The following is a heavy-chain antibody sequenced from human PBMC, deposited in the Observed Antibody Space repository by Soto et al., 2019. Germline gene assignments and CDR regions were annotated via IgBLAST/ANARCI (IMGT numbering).Heavy chain of an antibody. V-gene: IGHV1-46*01. D-gene: IGHD6-13*01. J-gene: IGHJ6*02. CDR3: ARDLPSRIAAAGTEGDCYYYYGMDV. CDR2: IKPSGGCT. Sequence: GAPVEGSCKASGYTIPNHDLHWVRPAPWQRLERVGIIKPSGGCTSYAQKFQGRVTMTRDTSTSTGYMELSSLRSEDTAVYYCARDLPSRIAAAGTEGDCYYYYGMDVWGQGTTVTVSS. CDR1: GYTIPNHD.